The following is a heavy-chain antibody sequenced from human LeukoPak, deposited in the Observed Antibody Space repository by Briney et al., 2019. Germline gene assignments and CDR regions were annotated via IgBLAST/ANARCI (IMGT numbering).Heavy chain of an antibody. CDR1: GFSLSSHW. CDR2: INQDGSAK. V-gene: IGHV3-7*01. D-gene: IGHD1-7*01. Sequence: GGSLRLSCAASGFSLSSHWMTWVRQAPGKGLEWVANINQDGSAKYYVDSVKGRFTISRDNAKNSMYLQMSSLSAEDTAVYYCARWEIRGTAHQLDYWGQGTLVTVSS. CDR3: ARWEIRGTAHQLDY. J-gene: IGHJ4*02.